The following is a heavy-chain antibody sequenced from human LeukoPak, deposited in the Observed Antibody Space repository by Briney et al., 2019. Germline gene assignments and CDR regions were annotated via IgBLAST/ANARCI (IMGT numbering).Heavy chain of an antibody. V-gene: IGHV3-30*18. CDR3: AKSRVRGVYYFDY. CDR2: ISYDGSNE. D-gene: IGHD3-10*02. Sequence: PGRSLRLSCAAPGFTFRTYGMNWVRQAPGKGLEWVAIISYDGSNEDYADSVKGRFTISRDNSKNTLYLQMNSLRAEDSAVYYCAKSRVRGVYYFDYWGQGTLVTVSS. J-gene: IGHJ4*02. CDR1: GFTFRTYG.